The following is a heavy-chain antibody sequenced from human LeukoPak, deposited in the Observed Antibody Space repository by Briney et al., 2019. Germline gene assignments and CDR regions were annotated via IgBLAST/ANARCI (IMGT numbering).Heavy chain of an antibody. Sequence: ASVKVSCKASGYTFTGYYMHWVRQAPGQGLEWMGWINPNSGGTNYAQKFQGRVTMTRDTSISTAYMELSRLRSDDTAVYYCARDSPYCSGGSCFASHYYYYGMDVWGQGTTVTVSS. D-gene: IGHD2-15*01. J-gene: IGHJ6*02. CDR1: GYTFTGYY. V-gene: IGHV1-2*02. CDR2: INPNSGGT. CDR3: ARDSPYCSGGSCFASHYYYYGMDV.